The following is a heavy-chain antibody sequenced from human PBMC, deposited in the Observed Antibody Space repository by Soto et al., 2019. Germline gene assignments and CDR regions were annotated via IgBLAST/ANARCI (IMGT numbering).Heavy chain of an antibody. CDR1: GGSFSGYY. J-gene: IGHJ4*02. V-gene: IGHV4-34*01. CDR2: INHSGST. CDR3: ARLSEDYGGKPVDF. D-gene: IGHD4-17*01. Sequence: PSETLSLTCAAYGGSFSGYYWSWIRQPPGKGLEWIGEINHSGSTNYNPSLKSRVTISVDTSKNQFSPKLSSVTAADTAVYYCARLSEDYGGKPVDFWGQGTLVTVSS.